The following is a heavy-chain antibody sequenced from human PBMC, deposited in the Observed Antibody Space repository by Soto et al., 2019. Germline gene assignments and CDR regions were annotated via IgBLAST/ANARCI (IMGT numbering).Heavy chain of an antibody. CDR2: IDNAGTDS. V-gene: IGHV3-74*01. CDR3: ARGWFGPDV. J-gene: IGHJ6*04. CDR1: GFTLSCRS. Sequence: EVQLVESGGGLVQPGGSLRLSCAASGFTLSCRSMHWVRQAPGKGLVWVSGIDNAGTDSTYADSVKGRFTSSRDNAKNMLYLQMNSLRVEDTAVYYSARGWFGPDVWGKGTTVTVSS. D-gene: IGHD3-10*01.